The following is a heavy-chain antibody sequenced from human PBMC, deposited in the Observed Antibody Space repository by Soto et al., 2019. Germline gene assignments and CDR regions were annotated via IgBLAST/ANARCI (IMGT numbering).Heavy chain of an antibody. CDR2: IYYSGNT. J-gene: IGHJ4*02. CDR1: GGSISSSSYY. V-gene: IGHV4-39*01. D-gene: IGHD3-10*01. Sequence: SETLSLTCTVSGGSISSSSYYWGWIRQPPGKGLEWIGSIYYSGNTYYNPSLKSRATISVDTAKNQFSLKLSSVTAADTAVYYCARQYYFGSGSYYNRPCEFWGQGTLVTVS. CDR3: ARQYYFGSGSYYNRPCEF.